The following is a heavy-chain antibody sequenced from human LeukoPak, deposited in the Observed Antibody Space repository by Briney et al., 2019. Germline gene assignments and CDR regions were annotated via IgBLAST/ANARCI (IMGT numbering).Heavy chain of an antibody. CDR3: ARGDSSSWSFKI. V-gene: IGHV4-30-4*01. J-gene: IGHJ4*02. D-gene: IGHD6-13*01. CDR2: IYYSGTA. CDR1: GGSLSSSDHY. Sequence: SETLSLTCTVSGGSLSSSDHYWSWIRQPPGKGLEWIAYIYYSGTAYYNPSLKSRVSISVDTSKNQFSLKLSSVTAADTAVYYCARGDSSSWSFKIWGQGTLVTVSS.